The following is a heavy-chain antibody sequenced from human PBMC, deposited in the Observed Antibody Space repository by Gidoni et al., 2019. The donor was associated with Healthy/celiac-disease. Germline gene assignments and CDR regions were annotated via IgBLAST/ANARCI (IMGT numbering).Heavy chain of an antibody. D-gene: IGHD6-13*01. CDR3: ARSGQEDIAAAGVFDY. J-gene: IGHJ4*02. Sequence: QAQLQQSGSGLFKPSETLSLTCAVYGGSFRGYYWSWIRQPPGKGLEWLGEINHSGSTNYNQSLKSRVTISVDTSNNQFSRKLSSVTAADTAVYYCARSGQEDIAAAGVFDYWGQGTLVTVSS. CDR2: INHSGST. CDR1: GGSFRGYY. V-gene: IGHV4-34*01.